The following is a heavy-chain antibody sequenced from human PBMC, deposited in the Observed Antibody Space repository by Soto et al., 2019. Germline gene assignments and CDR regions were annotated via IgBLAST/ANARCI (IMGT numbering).Heavy chain of an antibody. CDR1: GFTFSTFW. CDR2: MNTDGNVI. J-gene: IGHJ4*02. D-gene: IGHD7-27*01. V-gene: IGHV3-74*01. CDR3: ARDNWGSLEY. Sequence: PGGSLRLSCAASGFTFSTFWMSWVRQVPGKGLLWVSHMNTDGNVINYADSVKGRFTISRDNAKNTLYPQMNSLSAEDTAVYYCARDNWGSLEYWGPGTLVTVSS.